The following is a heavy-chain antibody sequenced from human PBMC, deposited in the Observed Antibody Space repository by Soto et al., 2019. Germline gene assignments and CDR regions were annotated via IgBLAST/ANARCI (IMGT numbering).Heavy chain of an antibody. V-gene: IGHV5-51*01. Sequence: LGESLKISCKGSGYSFINYWIGWVRQMPGKGLDWMGIIYPGDSDTRYSPSFQGQVTISADKSINTAYLQWSSLKASDTAMYYCARRSGMVNFDYWGQGTLVTVSS. J-gene: IGHJ4*02. D-gene: IGHD5-18*01. CDR1: GYSFINYW. CDR2: IYPGDSDT. CDR3: ARRSGMVNFDY.